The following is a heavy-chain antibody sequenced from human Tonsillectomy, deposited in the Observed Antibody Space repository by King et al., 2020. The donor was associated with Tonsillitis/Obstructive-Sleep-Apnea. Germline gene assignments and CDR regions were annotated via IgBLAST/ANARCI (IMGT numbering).Heavy chain of an antibody. D-gene: IGHD3-10*01. V-gene: IGHV2-5*02. J-gene: IGHJ4*02. CDR3: ELRITMVRSFDY. CDR2: IYWDDDK. CDR1: GFSLSTSGVG. Sequence: ITLKESGPTLVKPTQTLTLTCTFSGFSLSTSGVGVGWIRQPPGKALEWLALIYWDDDKRYSPSLKSRLTITKDTSKNQVVLTMTNMDPVDTATYYCELRITMVRSFDYWGQGTLVTVSS.